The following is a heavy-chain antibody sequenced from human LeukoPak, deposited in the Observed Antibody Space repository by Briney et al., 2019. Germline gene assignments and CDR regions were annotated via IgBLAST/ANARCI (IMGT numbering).Heavy chain of an antibody. CDR1: GFTFSTYE. CDR3: ARSGSYPDY. CDR2: ISTSGSTI. V-gene: IGHV3-48*03. Sequence: PGGSLRLSCAASGFTFSTYEMNWVRQAPGKGLKWVSYISTSGSTIYYADSVKGRFTISRDNAKNSLYLQMNSLRAEDTAVYYCARSGSYPDYWGQGTLVTVSS. J-gene: IGHJ4*02. D-gene: IGHD1-26*01.